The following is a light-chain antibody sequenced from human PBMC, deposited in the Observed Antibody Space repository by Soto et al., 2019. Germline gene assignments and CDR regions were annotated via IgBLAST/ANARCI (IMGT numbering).Light chain of an antibody. CDR2: DAS. Sequence: DIQMTQSPSTLSASVGDRVTITCRASQDISTLFAWYQQKPGKAPKLLIYDASSLESGVPSRFSGSGSGTDFTLTISSLQPEDFATYYCQQSYSTPHTFGQGTRLEIK. V-gene: IGKV1-39*01. CDR3: QQSYSTPHT. CDR1: QDISTL. J-gene: IGKJ5*01.